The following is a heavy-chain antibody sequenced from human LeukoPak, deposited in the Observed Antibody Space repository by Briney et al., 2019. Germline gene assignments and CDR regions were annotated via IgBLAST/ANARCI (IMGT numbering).Heavy chain of an antibody. D-gene: IGHD1-26*01. J-gene: IGHJ4*02. CDR2: ISSSSSSI. CDR1: GFTFSDYR. V-gene: IGHV3-48*01. CDR3: AREEVGAVDS. Sequence: GGSLRLSCAASGFTFSDYRMNWVRQAPGKGLEWISYISSSSSSIYYTTSVEGRFTISRDNAKNSLYLQMNSLRAEDTAVYYCAREEVGAVDSWGQGTPVTVSS.